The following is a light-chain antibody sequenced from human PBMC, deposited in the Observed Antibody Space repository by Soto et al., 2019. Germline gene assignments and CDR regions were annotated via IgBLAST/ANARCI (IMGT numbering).Light chain of an antibody. CDR3: SSYTSTSSWV. CDR2: EVS. Sequence: ALTQPASVSGSPGQSITISCTGTSSDVGGYNYVSWYQHHPGKAPKVMIYEVSNRPSGVSNRFSGSKSGNTASLTISGLQAEDEADYYCSSYTSTSSWVFGGGTK. CDR1: SSDVGGYNY. V-gene: IGLV2-14*01. J-gene: IGLJ3*02.